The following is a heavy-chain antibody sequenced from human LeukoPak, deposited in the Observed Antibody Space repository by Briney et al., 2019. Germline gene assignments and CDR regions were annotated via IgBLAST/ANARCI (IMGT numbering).Heavy chain of an antibody. CDR1: GGSISSGGYY. CDR3: ARVNIAVAGNFDY. Sequence: SETLSLTCTVSGGSISSGGYYWSWIRQPPGKGLEWIGYIYHSGSTYYNPSLKSRVTISVDRSKNQFSLKLSSVTAADTAVYYCARVNIAVAGNFDYWGQGTLVTVSS. J-gene: IGHJ4*02. CDR2: IYHSGST. D-gene: IGHD6-19*01. V-gene: IGHV4-30-2*01.